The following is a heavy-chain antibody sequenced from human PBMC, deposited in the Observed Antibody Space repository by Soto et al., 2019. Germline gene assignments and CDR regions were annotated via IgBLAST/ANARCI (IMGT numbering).Heavy chain of an antibody. J-gene: IGHJ4*02. D-gene: IGHD6-13*01. CDR2: ISYDGSNK. Sequence: QVQLVESGGGVVQPGRSLRLSCAASGFTFSSYGMHWVRQAPGKGLEWVAVISYDGSNKYYADSVKGRFTISRDNSKNTLYLQMNSLRAEDTAVYYCAKDHSSSWYCDYWGQGTLVTVSS. CDR3: AKDHSSSWYCDY. CDR1: GFTFSSYG. V-gene: IGHV3-30*18.